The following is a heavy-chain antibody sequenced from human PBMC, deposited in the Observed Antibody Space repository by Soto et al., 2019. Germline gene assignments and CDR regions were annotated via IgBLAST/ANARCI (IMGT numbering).Heavy chain of an antibody. V-gene: IGHV3-74*02. D-gene: IGHD2-15*01. J-gene: IGHJ6*03. CDR1: GFSFAYYG. CDR2: INSDGSVS. CDR3: ARGDCVGGTCYSLAGSFYYYMDV. Sequence: VQLVESGGGVVQPGRSLRLSCAASGFSFAYYGMHWVRQAPGKGLEWVSRINSDGSVSSHADSVRGRLTISRDNVKNTLYLHMDSLRAEDTAVYFCARGDCVGGTCYSLAGSFYYYMDVWGKGTTVTVFS.